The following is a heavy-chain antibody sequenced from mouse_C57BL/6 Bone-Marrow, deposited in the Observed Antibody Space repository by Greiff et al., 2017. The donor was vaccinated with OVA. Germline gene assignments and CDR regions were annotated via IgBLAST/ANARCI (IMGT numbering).Heavy chain of an antibody. D-gene: IGHD2-5*01. CDR2: IRSKSNNYAT. CDR1: GFSFNTYA. J-gene: IGHJ1*03. Sequence: EVQVVESGGGLVQPKGSLKLSCAASGFSFNTYAMNWVRQAPGKGLEWVARIRSKSNNYATYYADSVKDRFTISRDDSESMLYLQMNNLKTEDTAMYYCVRLSTYYSNYVWYFDVWGTGTTVTVSS. V-gene: IGHV10-1*01. CDR3: VRLSTYYSNYVWYFDV.